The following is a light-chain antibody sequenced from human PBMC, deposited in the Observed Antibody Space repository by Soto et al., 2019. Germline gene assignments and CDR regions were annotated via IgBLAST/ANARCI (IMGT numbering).Light chain of an antibody. CDR3: QTWGTGIHVV. CDR2: LNSDGSH. CDR1: SGHSSYA. Sequence: QAVVTQSPSAPASLGASVKLTCTLSSGHSSYAIAWHQQQPEKGPRYLMKLNSDGSHSKGDGIPDRFSGSSSGAERYLTISSLQPEDEADYYCQTWGTGIHVVFGGGTKVTVL. V-gene: IGLV4-69*01. J-gene: IGLJ2*01.